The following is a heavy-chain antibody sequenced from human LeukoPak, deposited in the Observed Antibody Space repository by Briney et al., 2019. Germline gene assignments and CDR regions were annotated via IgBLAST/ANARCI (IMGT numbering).Heavy chain of an antibody. V-gene: IGHV3-30*18. J-gene: IGHJ6*04. Sequence: GGSLRLSCAASGFTFSSYGMHWVRQAPGKGLEWVAVISYGGSNKYYADSVKRRFTISRDNYKNTLYLQMNSLRAEDTAVYYSAKDRTHITMVRGIMGYCGMDVWGKGTTVTVSS. D-gene: IGHD3-10*01. CDR2: ISYGGSNK. CDR3: AKDRTHITMVRGIMGYCGMDV. CDR1: GFTFSSYG.